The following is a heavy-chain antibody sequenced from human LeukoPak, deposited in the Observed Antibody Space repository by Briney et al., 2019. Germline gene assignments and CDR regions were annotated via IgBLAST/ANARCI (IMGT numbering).Heavy chain of an antibody. CDR2: INPNSGGT. D-gene: IGHD6-19*01. CDR3: ARSIVSSGPYYFDY. J-gene: IGHJ4*02. CDR1: GYTFTGYY. V-gene: IGHV1-2*06. Sequence: ASVKVSCKASGYTFTGYYMHWVRQAPGQGLEWMERINPNSGGTNYAQKFQGRVTMTRDTSTSTVYMELSSLRSEDTAVYYCARSIVSSGPYYFDYWGQGTLVTVSS.